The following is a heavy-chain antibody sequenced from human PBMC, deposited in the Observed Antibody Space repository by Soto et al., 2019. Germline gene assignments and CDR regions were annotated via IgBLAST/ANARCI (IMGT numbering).Heavy chain of an antibody. D-gene: IGHD3-9*01. CDR1: GASISSGDYY. CDR2: IYYSGST. V-gene: IGHV4-30-4*01. CDR3: AREVLRYFDALSSMDV. Sequence: SETLSLTCAVSGASISSGDYYWSWIRQPPGKGLEWIGYIYYSGSTYYNPSLKSRVTISVDTSKNQFSLKLSSVTAADTAVYYCAREVLRYFDALSSMDVWGQGTTVTVSS. J-gene: IGHJ6*02.